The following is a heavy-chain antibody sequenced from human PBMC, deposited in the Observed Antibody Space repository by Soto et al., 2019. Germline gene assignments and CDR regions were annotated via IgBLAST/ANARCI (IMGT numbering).Heavy chain of an antibody. V-gene: IGHV3-74*01. J-gene: IGHJ6*03. CDR2: ISSDGSST. CDR3: ARLGSWSGSYSYMDV. D-gene: IGHD3-3*01. CDR1: GFTFSSYW. Sequence: EVQLVESGGGLVQPGGSLRLSCAASGFTFSSYWMNWVRQAPGKGLVWVSRISSDGSSTTYADSVKGRFTISRDNAKNTLYLQMNSLRAEDTAVYYCARLGSWSGSYSYMDVWGKGTTVTVSS.